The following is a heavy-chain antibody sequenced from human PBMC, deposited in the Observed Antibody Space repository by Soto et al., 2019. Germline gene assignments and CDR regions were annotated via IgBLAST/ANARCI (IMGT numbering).Heavy chain of an antibody. CDR1: GYSFTSYW. CDR3: ARRALCSGGSCPFDL. Sequence: GESLKISCKGSGYSFTSYWIGWVRQMPGKGLEWMGIIYPGDSDTRYSPSFQGQVTISADKSISTAYLQWSSLKASDTAMYYCARRALCSGGSCPFDLWGQGTLVTVSS. D-gene: IGHD2-15*01. J-gene: IGHJ5*02. CDR2: IYPGDSDT. V-gene: IGHV5-51*01.